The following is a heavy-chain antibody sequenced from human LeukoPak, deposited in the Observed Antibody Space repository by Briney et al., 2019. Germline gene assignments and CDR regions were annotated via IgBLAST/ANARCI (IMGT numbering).Heavy chain of an antibody. CDR1: GGSISSSY. D-gene: IGHD3-10*01. CDR3: RAVRFGSPRFDY. CDR2: IYYSGST. Sequence: PSETLSLTCTVSGGSISSSYWSWIRQPPGKGLEWIGYIYYSGSTNYNPSLKSRVTISVDTSKNQFSLKLSSVTAADTAVYYCRAVRFGSPRFDYWGQGTLVTVSS. V-gene: IGHV4-59*08. J-gene: IGHJ4*02.